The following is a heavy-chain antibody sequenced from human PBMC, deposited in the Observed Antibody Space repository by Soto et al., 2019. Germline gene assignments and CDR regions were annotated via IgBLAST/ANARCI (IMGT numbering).Heavy chain of an antibody. CDR1: GYSVSSNSAA. CDR2: TYYRSKWYN. D-gene: IGHD2-2*01. V-gene: IGHV6-1*01. CDR3: ARGIVVVPVADSFDI. Sequence: PSQTLSLTCAISGYSVSSNSAAWNWIRQSPSRGLEWLGRTYYRSKWYNDYAVSVKSRITINPDTSKNQFSLQLNSVTPEDTAVYYCARGIVVVPVADSFDIWGQGTMVTVSS. J-gene: IGHJ3*02.